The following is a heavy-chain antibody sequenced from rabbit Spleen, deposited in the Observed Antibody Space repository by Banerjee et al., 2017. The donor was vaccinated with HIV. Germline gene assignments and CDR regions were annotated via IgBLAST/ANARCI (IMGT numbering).Heavy chain of an antibody. J-gene: IGHJ6*01. V-gene: IGHV1S40*01. CDR3: ARDTASSFSSYGMDL. Sequence: QSLEESGGDLVKPGASLTLTCTASGVSFSISSYMCWVRQAPGKGLEWIACIDAGSSGFTYFATWANGRFTISKTSSTTVTLRMTRLTAADTATYFCARDTASSFSSYGMDLWCQGTLVTVS. D-gene: IGHD8-1*01. CDR2: IDAGSSGFT. CDR1: GVSFSISSY.